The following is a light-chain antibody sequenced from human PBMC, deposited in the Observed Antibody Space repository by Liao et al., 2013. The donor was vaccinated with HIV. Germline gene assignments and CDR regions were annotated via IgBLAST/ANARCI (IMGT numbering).Light chain of an antibody. J-gene: IGLJ1*01. Sequence: SYVLTQPPSVTVAPGETARITCGGNNIGSRTVHWYQQKPGQAPVLVIYYDDARPSGVPERLSGYHSGSTAVLTISRVEAGDEADYYCQVWDSTSDHQVFGTGTKVTVL. V-gene: IGLV3-21*01. CDR1: NIGSRT. CDR2: YDD. CDR3: QVWDSTSDHQV.